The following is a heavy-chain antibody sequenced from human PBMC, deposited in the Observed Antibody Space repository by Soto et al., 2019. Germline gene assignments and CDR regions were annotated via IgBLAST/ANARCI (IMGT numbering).Heavy chain of an antibody. J-gene: IGHJ6*02. CDR2: MNPNSGNT. Sequence: KASGYTFTSYDINWVRQATGQGLEWMGWMNPNSGNTGYAQKFQGRVTMTRNTSISTAYMELSSLRSEDTAVYYCARGYSYGYGPAYYHYYYGMDVWGQGTTVTVSS. CDR1: GYTFTSYD. D-gene: IGHD5-18*01. V-gene: IGHV1-8*01. CDR3: ARGYSYGYGPAYYHYYYGMDV.